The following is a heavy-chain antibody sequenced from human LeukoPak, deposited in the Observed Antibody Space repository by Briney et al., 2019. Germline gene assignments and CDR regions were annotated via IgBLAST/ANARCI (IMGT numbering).Heavy chain of an antibody. J-gene: IGHJ4*02. CDR3: VSADIVVVSAAIGWC. Sequence: PGGSLRLSCAASGFTFSSYWMHWVRQAPGKGLVWVSRINSDGSSTSYADSVKGRFTISRDNAKNTLYLQMNSLRAEDTAVYYCVSADIVVVSAAIGWCWGQGTLVTVSS. V-gene: IGHV3-74*01. D-gene: IGHD2-2*02. CDR1: GFTFSSYW. CDR2: INSDGSST.